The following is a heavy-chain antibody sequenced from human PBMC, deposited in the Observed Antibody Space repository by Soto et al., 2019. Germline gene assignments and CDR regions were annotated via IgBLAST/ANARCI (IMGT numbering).Heavy chain of an antibody. J-gene: IGHJ6*04. D-gene: IGHD1-1*01. CDR1: GLTVSNYS. Sequence: WGSLRLSWAASGLTVSNYSMSWVRQTPGKGLEGVSSISSNINYKYYVESVKVRFTISRDNAKSSLYLQMNSLRAEDTAVYYCASARTTTWPSTTRGWYESWGKVYMVIVSA. CDR2: ISSNINYK. CDR3: ASARTTTWPSTTRGWYES. V-gene: IGHV3-21*01.